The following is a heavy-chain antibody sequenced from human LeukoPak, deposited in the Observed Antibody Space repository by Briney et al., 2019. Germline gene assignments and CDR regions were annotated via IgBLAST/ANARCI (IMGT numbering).Heavy chain of an antibody. J-gene: IGHJ3*02. CDR2: ISGSGGST. V-gene: IGHV3-23*01. D-gene: IGHD3-3*01. CDR3: AKPRNYDFWSGYDSHRAFDI. Sequence: GGSLRLSCAASGLTFSSYAMSWVRQAPGKGLEWVSAISGSGGSTYYADSVKGRFTISRDNSKNTLYLQMNSLRAEDTAVYYCAKPRNYDFWSGYDSHRAFDIWGQGTMVTVSS. CDR1: GLTFSSYA.